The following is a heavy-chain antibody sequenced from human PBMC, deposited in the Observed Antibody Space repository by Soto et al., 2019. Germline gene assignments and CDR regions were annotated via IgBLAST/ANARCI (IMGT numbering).Heavy chain of an antibody. CDR1: GGSISSSSYY. J-gene: IGHJ4*02. V-gene: IGHV4-39*01. Sequence: QLQLQESGPGLVKPSETLSLTCTVSGGSISSSSYYWGWIRQPPGKGLEWIGSIYYSGSTYYNPSLKSRVTISVDTSKNQFSLKISSVTAADTAVYYWASHPQRITIAEIWGQGTLVTVSS. D-gene: IGHD3-3*01. CDR3: ASHPQRITIAEI. CDR2: IYYSGST.